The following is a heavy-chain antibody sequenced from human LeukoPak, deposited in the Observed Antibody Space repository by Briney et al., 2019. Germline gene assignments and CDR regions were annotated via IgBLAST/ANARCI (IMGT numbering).Heavy chain of an antibody. V-gene: IGHV3-23*01. CDR2: ISGSGGST. Sequence: QTGGPLRLSCAASGFTFSSYAMSWVRQAPGKGLEWVSAISGSGGSTYYADSVKGRFTISRDNSKNTLYLQMNSLRAEDTAVYYCAKEPRSAWPYYYDSSGHEGGDYWGQGTLVTVSS. CDR1: GFTFSSYA. D-gene: IGHD3-22*01. J-gene: IGHJ4*02. CDR3: AKEPRSAWPYYYDSSGHEGGDY.